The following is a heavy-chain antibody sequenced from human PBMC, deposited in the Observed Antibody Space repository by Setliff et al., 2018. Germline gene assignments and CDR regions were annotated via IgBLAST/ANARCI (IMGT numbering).Heavy chain of an antibody. CDR3: ARSLANGGHDAFDI. CDR1: GFTFRTFS. J-gene: IGHJ3*02. V-gene: IGHV3-21*01. CDR2: ISPDSIYI. D-gene: IGHD5-12*01. Sequence: GESLKISCAASGFTFRTFSMHWVRQAPGKGLEWVSSISPDSIYIYYADSVKGRLTISRDNAWDSLYLQMNSLGAEDTAVYYCARSLANGGHDAFDIWGRGTMVTVSS.